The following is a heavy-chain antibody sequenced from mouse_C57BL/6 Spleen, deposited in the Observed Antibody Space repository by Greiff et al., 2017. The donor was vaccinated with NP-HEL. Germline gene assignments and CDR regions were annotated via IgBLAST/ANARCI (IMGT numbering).Heavy chain of an antibody. CDR3: AREEDYYGIFAY. CDR2: IDPSDSET. V-gene: IGHV1-52*01. Sequence: QVQLQQPGAELVRPGSSVKLSCKASGYTFTSYWMHWVKQRPIQGLEWIGNIDPSDSETHYNQKFKDKATLTVDKSSSTAYMQLSSLTSEDSAVYYCAREEDYYGIFAYWGQGTLVTVSA. J-gene: IGHJ3*01. CDR1: GYTFTSYW. D-gene: IGHD2-1*01.